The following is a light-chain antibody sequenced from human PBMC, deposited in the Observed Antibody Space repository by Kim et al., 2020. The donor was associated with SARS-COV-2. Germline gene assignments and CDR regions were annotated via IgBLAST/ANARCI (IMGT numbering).Light chain of an antibody. CDR3: AAWDDSLSESL. CDR2: RNS. V-gene: IGLV1-47*01. CDR1: SSNIGINY. Sequence: QSVLTQPPSASGTPGQRVTISCSGSSSNIGINYVYWYQQLPGTAPKLLIYRNSQRPSGVPDRFSGSKSGTSASLAISGLRSEDEADYYCAAWDDSLSESLFGGGTQLTV. J-gene: IGLJ3*02.